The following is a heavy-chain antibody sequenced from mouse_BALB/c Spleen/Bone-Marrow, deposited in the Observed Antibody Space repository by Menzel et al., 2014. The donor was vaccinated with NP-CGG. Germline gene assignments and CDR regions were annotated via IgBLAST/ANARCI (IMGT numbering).Heavy chain of an antibody. CDR3: ASNWDYAMDY. Sequence: VQLVESGPGLVQLSQSLSITCTVSGFSLTSYGVHWVRQSPGKGLEWLGVIWSGGSTDYNAAFISRLSISKDNSKSQVFFKMNSLQANDTAIYYCASNWDYAMDYWGQGTSVTVSS. CDR1: GFSLTSYG. CDR2: IWSGGST. V-gene: IGHV2-2*02. J-gene: IGHJ4*01. D-gene: IGHD4-1*01.